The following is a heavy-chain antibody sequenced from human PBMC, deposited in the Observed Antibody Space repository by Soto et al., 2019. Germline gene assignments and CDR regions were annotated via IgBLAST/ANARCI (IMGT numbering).Heavy chain of an antibody. J-gene: IGHJ4*02. CDR1: GGSISSDY. D-gene: IGHD7-27*01. Sequence: SETLSVTCTVSGGSISSDYWGWIRRPPGKGLEWIGSIYYSGSTYYNPSLKSRVTISVDTSKNQFSLKLSSVTAADTAVYYCARRWGYFFDYWGQGTLVTVS. V-gene: IGHV4-39*01. CDR3: ARRWGYFFDY. CDR2: IYYSGST.